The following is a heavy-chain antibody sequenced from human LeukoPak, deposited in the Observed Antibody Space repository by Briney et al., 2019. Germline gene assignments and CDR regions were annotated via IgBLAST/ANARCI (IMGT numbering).Heavy chain of an antibody. Sequence: GGSLRLSFAASGFTFSGHWMSWVRQAPGKGLEWVANINQGGSDKYYVDSVKGRFTISRDNANNLLYLQMNSLRGEDTAVYYCTRDRSRAEDDWGQGTLVTVSS. J-gene: IGHJ4*02. V-gene: IGHV3-7*01. CDR2: INQGGSDK. D-gene: IGHD1-14*01. CDR3: TRDRSRAEDD. CDR1: GFTFSGHW.